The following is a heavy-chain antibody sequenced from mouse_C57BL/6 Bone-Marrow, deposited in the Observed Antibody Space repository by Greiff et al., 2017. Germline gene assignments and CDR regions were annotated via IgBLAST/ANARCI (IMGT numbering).Heavy chain of an antibody. CDR3: ARDDYDDEGVDY. CDR2: IYPRVGST. J-gene: IGHJ2*01. CDR1: GYTFTGYD. V-gene: IGHV1-85*01. D-gene: IGHD2-4*01. Sequence: QVQLQQSGPELVKPGASVKLSCKASGYTFTGYDINWVKQRPGQGLEWIGWIYPRVGSTKYNEKFKGKATLTVDTSSSTAYTELHSLTSESSAVYVCARDDYDDEGVDYWGQGTTLTVSS.